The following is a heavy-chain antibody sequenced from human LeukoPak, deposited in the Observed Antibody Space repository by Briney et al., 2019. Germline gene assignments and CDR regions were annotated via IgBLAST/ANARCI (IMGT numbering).Heavy chain of an antibody. D-gene: IGHD3-9*01. CDR3: ARGLGDYNTDWFPVSGY. CDR1: GYTFTTHD. J-gene: IGHJ4*02. V-gene: IGHV1-8*01. CDR2: MNPGSGDT. Sequence: KPGASVKVSCKASGYTFTTHDLTWVRQATGQGLEWMGWMNPGSGDTAYAQKFQGRVTMTRDTSMSTAYMELNSLGSEDTAIYYCARGLGDYNTDWFPVSGYWGQGTPVTVSS.